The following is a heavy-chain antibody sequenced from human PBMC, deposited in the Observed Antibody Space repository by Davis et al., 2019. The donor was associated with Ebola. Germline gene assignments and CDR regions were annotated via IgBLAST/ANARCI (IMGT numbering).Heavy chain of an antibody. CDR2: ISYAGSNE. J-gene: IGHJ3*02. CDR1: GFIFSNYG. Sequence: PGGSLRLSCEASGFIFSNYGMYWVRQAPGKGLEWVAVISYAGSNEYYADSVKGRFTISRDNSKNMVYLQMNSLRTEDKALYYCAKVGRQRLVRDGFDIWGQGTMVTVSS. D-gene: IGHD6-13*01. CDR3: AKVGRQRLVRDGFDI. V-gene: IGHV3-30*18.